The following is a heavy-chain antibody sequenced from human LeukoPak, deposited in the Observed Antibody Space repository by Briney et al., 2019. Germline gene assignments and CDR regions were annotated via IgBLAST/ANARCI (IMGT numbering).Heavy chain of an antibody. CDR2: IYYSGST. J-gene: IGHJ3*02. V-gene: IGHV4-31*03. CDR3: ARETYYYDSSGYYRTDAFDI. D-gene: IGHD3-22*01. CDR1: GGSISGGGYY. Sequence: PSQTLSLTCTVSGGSISGGGYYWSWIRQHPGKGLEWIGYIYYSGSTYYNPSLKSRVTISVDTSKNQFSLKLSSVTAADTAVYYCARETYYYDSSGYYRTDAFDIWGQGTMVTVSS.